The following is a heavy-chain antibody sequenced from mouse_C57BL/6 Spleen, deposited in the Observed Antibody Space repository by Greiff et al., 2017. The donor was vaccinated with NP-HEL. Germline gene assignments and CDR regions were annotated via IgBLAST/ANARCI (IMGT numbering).Heavy chain of an antibody. V-gene: IGHV1-26*01. D-gene: IGHD1-1*01. CDR3: ARGRITTVVAHFDY. Sequence: EVQLQQSGPELVKPGASVKISCKASGYTFTDYYMNWVKQSHGKSLEWIGDINPNNGGTSYNQKFKGKATLTVDKSSSTAYMELRSLTSEDSAVYYCARGRITTVVAHFDYWGQGTTLTVSS. CDR2: INPNNGGT. J-gene: IGHJ2*01. CDR1: GYTFTDYY.